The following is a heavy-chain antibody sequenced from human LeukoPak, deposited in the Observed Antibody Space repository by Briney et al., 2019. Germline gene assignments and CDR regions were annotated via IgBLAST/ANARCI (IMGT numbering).Heavy chain of an antibody. D-gene: IGHD2-2*01. J-gene: IGHJ6*03. CDR2: IYHSGST. CDR1: GYSISSGYY. CDR3: ARVAYQLLGTTYYYHYMDV. Sequence: SETLSLTCTVSGYSISSGYYWGWIRQPPGKGLEWIGSIYHSGSTYYNPSLKSRVTISVDTFKNQFSLKLSSVTAADTAVYYCARVAYQLLGTTYYYHYMDVWGKGTTVTVSS. V-gene: IGHV4-38-2*02.